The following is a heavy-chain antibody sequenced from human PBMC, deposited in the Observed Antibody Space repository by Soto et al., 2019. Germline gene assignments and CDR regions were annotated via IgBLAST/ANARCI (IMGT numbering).Heavy chain of an antibody. V-gene: IGHV1-2*02. CDR2: LKPDNGGT. CDR3: ARDLCPLGSGSPCPTFGMDL. Sequence: EASVKVSCKASGYTFTGHYMHWVRQVSGRRLEFLGWLKPDNGGTYYAPKFQGRVTFTRDTSNTTAYMEMSGLHSGDTAVYFCARDLCPLGSGSPCPTFGMDLWGQGTMVTVSS. CDR1: GYTFTGHY. J-gene: IGHJ6*02. D-gene: IGHD3-10*01.